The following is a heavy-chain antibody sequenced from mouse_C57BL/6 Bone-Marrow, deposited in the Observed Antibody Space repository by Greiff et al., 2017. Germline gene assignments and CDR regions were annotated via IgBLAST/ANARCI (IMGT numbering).Heavy chain of an antibody. J-gene: IGHJ4*01. CDR2: ISSGSSTI. V-gene: IGHV5-17*01. CDR1: GFTFSDYG. D-gene: IGHD2-14*01. Sequence: EVQLVESGGGLVKPGGSLKLSCAASGFTFSDYGMHWVRQAPEKGLEWVAYISSGSSTIYYADTVKGRFNISRANAKNTLFLQMTSLRSEDTAMYYCARGYYRSYGGYAMDYWGQGTSVTVSS. CDR3: ARGYYRSYGGYAMDY.